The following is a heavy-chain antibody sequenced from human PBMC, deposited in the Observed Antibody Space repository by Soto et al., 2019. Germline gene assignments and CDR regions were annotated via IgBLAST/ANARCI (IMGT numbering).Heavy chain of an antibody. Sequence: ASVKVSCKASGYTFTGYYMHWVRQAPGQGLEWMGWINPNSGGTNYAQKFQGWVTMTRDTSISTAYMELSRPRSDDTAVYYCARSFGRRGGYYGMDVWGQGTTVTVSS. V-gene: IGHV1-2*04. D-gene: IGHD3-16*01. CDR3: ARSFGRRGGYYGMDV. J-gene: IGHJ6*02. CDR1: GYTFTGYY. CDR2: INPNSGGT.